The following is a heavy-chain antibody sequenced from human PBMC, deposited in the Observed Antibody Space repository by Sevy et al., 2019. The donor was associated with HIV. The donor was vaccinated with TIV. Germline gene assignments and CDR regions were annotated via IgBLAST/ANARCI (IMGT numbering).Heavy chain of an antibody. Sequence: GGSLRLSCAASGFTFSSYAMSWVRQAPGKGLEWVSAISGSGGSTYYADSVKGRFTISRDNSKNTLYLQMNSLRAEDTAVYYSAKQRDYYDSQNSFEYWGQGTLVTLSS. D-gene: IGHD3-22*01. CDR2: ISGSGGST. J-gene: IGHJ4*02. CDR1: GFTFSSYA. V-gene: IGHV3-23*01. CDR3: AKQRDYYDSQNSFEY.